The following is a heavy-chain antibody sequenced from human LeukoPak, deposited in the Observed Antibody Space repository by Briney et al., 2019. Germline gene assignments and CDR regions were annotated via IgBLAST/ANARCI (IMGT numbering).Heavy chain of an antibody. CDR2: ITGFGGGT. J-gene: IGHJ4*02. D-gene: IGHD2-2*01. Sequence: GGSLRLSCAASGFTFSSYAMSWVRQAPGKGLEWVSTITGFGGGTYYADSVKGRFSISRDNSKNTLSLQMGSLRAEDTAVYYCAKSDCSSITCYAFDYWGQGTLVTVSS. CDR3: AKSDCSSITCYAFDY. CDR1: GFTFSSYA. V-gene: IGHV3-23*01.